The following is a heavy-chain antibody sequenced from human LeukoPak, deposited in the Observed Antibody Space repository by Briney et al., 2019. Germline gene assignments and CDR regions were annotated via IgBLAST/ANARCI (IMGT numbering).Heavy chain of an antibody. Sequence: NPSETLSLTCTVSGGSISSDHWNWIRQPPGKGLEWIGCIYYSGRTYYNPSLKSRVTISVDMSRSQFSPRLASVTAADTAVYYCARKNDFEIWGQGTLVTVSS. J-gene: IGHJ3*02. CDR2: IYYSGRT. D-gene: IGHD2/OR15-2a*01. CDR3: ARKNDFEI. V-gene: IGHV4-59*01. CDR1: GGSISSDH.